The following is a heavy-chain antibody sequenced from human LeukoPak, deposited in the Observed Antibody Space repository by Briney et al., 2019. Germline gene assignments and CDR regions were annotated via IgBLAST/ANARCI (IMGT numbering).Heavy chain of an antibody. Sequence: GGSLRLSCAASGFIVSSNYMSWVRQAPGRGLEWVSLIYSGGSTHYPDSVKGRFTISRDNSKNTLYLQMNSLRAEDTAVYYCARSAVIKATIVLGYWGQGTLVTVSS. D-gene: IGHD2-8*02. J-gene: IGHJ4*02. CDR2: IYSGGST. V-gene: IGHV3-66*01. CDR1: GFIVSSNY. CDR3: ARSAVIKATIVLGY.